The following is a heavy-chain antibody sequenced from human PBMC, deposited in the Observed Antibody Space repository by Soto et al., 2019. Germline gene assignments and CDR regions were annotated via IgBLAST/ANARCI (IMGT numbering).Heavy chain of an antibody. CDR1: GFTFSSYA. V-gene: IGHV3-30-3*01. CDR2: ISYDGSNK. Sequence: QVQLVESGGGVVQPGRSLRLSCAASGFTFSSYAMHWVRQAPGKGLEWVAVISYDGSNKYYADSVKGRFTISRDNSKNTLYLQMNSLRAEDTAVYYCARDLEQQLVPPGGMDVWGQGTTVTVSS. D-gene: IGHD6-13*01. CDR3: ARDLEQQLVPPGGMDV. J-gene: IGHJ6*02.